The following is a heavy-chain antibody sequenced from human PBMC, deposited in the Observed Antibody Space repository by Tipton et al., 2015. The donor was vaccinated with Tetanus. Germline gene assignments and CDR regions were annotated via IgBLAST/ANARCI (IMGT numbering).Heavy chain of an antibody. CDR3: ARTTRRWLHPDY. V-gene: IGHV4-59*11. CDR1: GDSMTDLY. D-gene: IGHD5-24*01. J-gene: IGHJ4*02. CDR2: IFYSGRT. Sequence: LRLSCNVSGDSMTDLYWSWIRQPPGKGLEWIAYIFYSGRTQYNPSLKSRATISVDTAKNQFSLQLASVTASDTAIYYCARTTRRWLHPDYWGQGTLVTVSS.